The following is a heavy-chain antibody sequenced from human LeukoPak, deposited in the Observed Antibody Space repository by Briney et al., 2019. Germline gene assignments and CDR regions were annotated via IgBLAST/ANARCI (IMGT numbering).Heavy chain of an antibody. CDR1: GFSFSSYG. CDR2: ISYDGSKK. Sequence: GRSLRLSCAASGFSFSSYGMHWVRQALGKGLEWVAVISYDGSKKYYADPVKGRFTISRDNSKNTLYLQMSSLRAKDTAVYYCAKDWGQLGYCSGGTCHSANDHWGQGTLVTVSS. D-gene: IGHD2-15*01. J-gene: IGHJ4*02. V-gene: IGHV3-30*18. CDR3: AKDWGQLGYCSGGTCHSANDH.